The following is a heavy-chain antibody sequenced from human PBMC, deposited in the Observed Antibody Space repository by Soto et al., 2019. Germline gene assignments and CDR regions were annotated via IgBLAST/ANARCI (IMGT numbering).Heavy chain of an antibody. J-gene: IGHJ6*03. V-gene: IGHV3-23*01. CDR1: GFTFSSYA. D-gene: IGHD3-3*01. CDR2: ISGSGGST. CDR3: AKDADCDFWTGGAGYYYYMDV. Sequence: EVQLLESGGGLVQPGGSLRLSCAASGFTFSSYAMSWVRQAPGKGLEWVSAISGSGGSTYYADSVKGRFTISRDNSKNTLYLQMNSLRAEDTAVYYCAKDADCDFWTGGAGYYYYMDVWGKGTTVTVSS.